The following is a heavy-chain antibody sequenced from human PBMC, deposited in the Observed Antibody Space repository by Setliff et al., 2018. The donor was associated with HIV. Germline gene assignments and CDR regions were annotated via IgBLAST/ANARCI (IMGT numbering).Heavy chain of an antibody. CDR2: IYTRGNT. J-gene: IGHJ6*03. CDR3: TRDLWGDDYYYNNMDV. V-gene: IGHV4-4*07. D-gene: IGHD2-21*02. CDR1: GASITSHN. Sequence: PSETLSLTCSVSGASITSHNWSWIRQAAGKGLEWIGRIYTRGNTNYNPSLRSRVTMSVDTSKNQFSLKVTSVTAADTAVYYCTRDLWGDDYYYNNMDVWGKGTTGTV.